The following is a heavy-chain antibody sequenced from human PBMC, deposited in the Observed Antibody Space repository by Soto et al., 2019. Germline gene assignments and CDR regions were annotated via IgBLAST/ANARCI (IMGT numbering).Heavy chain of an antibody. J-gene: IGHJ5*02. CDR3: AKDYLRWAQS. CDR2: IGGSGST. V-gene: IGHV3-23*01. Sequence: EVQLLESGGGLEQPGGSLRLSCAASGFTFSDYGMSWVRQAPGKGLEWVSAIGGSGSTFYADSVKGRFTISRDNSKNTLYLQMNSLRVEDTAVYYCAKDYLRWAQSWGQGTLVTVSS. CDR1: GFTFSDYG. D-gene: IGHD1-26*01.